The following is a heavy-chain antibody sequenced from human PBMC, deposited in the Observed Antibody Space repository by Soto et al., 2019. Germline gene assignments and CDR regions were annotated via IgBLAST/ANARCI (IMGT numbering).Heavy chain of an antibody. Sequence: QVQLVQSGAEVKKPGSSVKVSCKASGVTFSSYAISWVRQAPGQGLEWMGGIIPIFGTANYAQKFQGRVTITADEYTSTDYMELSSMRSEDTAVYYCAKTPESYYYGMDVWGQGTTVTVSS. CDR2: IIPIFGTA. CDR3: AKTPESYYYGMDV. J-gene: IGHJ6*02. V-gene: IGHV1-69*12. CDR1: GVTFSSYA.